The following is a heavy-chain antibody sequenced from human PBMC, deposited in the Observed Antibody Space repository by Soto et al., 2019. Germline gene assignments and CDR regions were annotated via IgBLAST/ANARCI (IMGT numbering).Heavy chain of an antibody. V-gene: IGHV2-5*02. D-gene: IGHD2-21*02. CDR1: GFSLSTDRVG. CDR2: IFWDDDK. CDR3: AHSQRLSWFDP. Sequence: QITLKESGPTLVKPTQTLTLTCTFSGFSLSTDRVGVGWIRQPPGKALEWLAVIFWDDDKRYSPSLKSRLTITKDTFRNHVALTIANIDPADPATYYCAHSQRLSWFDPRGQGTLVTVSS. J-gene: IGHJ5*02.